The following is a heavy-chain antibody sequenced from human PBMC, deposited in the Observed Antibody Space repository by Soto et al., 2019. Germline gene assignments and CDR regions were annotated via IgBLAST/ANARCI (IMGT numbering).Heavy chain of an antibody. CDR2: ISYSGNT. Sequence: SETLSLTCIVSGGSISNFYWSWIRQPPGKGLEWIGYISYSGNTNYNPSLKSRVSISVDTSKNQLSLNLTSVTAADTAVYYCARAPMVLSRSYFDSWGQGTPVTVSS. CDR3: ARAPMVLSRSYFDS. J-gene: IGHJ4*02. D-gene: IGHD2-8*01. CDR1: GGSISNFY. V-gene: IGHV4-59*01.